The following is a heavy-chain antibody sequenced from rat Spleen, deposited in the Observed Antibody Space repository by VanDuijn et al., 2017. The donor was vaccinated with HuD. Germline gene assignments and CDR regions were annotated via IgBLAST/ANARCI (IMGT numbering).Heavy chain of an antibody. Sequence: QVLLQESGPGLVQPSLTLSLTCTVSGFSLSNYGVFWVRQPPGKGLEWMGVIWGNGNANYNSALKSRLSISRDTSKSQVFLKMNNLQTEDTAMYFCARSDYSSPYYFDYWGQGVMVTVSS. J-gene: IGHJ2*01. CDR3: ARSDYSSPYYFDY. CDR2: IWGNGNA. V-gene: IGHV2S61*01. CDR1: GFSLSNYG. D-gene: IGHD1-2*01.